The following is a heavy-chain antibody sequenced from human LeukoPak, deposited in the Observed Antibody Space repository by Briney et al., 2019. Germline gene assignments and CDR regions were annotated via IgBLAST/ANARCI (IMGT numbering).Heavy chain of an antibody. CDR2: INPNHGGT. CDR3: AKSSGSYDHYYFDY. J-gene: IGHJ4*02. D-gene: IGHD1-26*01. Sequence: WASVTVSCKASGYTFTGYYMHWVRQAPGQGLEWMGWINPNHGGTNYAQKFQGRVTMTRDTSISTAYMELSRLRSHDTAVYYCAKSSGSYDHYYFDYWGQGTHVTVSS. V-gene: IGHV1-2*02. CDR1: GYTFTGYY.